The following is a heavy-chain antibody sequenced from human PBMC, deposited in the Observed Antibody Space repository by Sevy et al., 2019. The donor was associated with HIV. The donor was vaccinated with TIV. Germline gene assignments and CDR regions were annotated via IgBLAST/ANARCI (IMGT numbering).Heavy chain of an antibody. CDR1: GFTFSSYS. D-gene: IGHD2-15*01. CDR3: ARPCSGGSCYYYYGMDV. CDR2: TSSSSTI. V-gene: IGHV3-48*02. Sequence: GGSLRLSCAASGFTFSSYSMNWVRQAPGKGLEWISYTSSSSTIYYADSVKGRFTISRDNAKNSLYLQMNSLRDEDTAVYYCARPCSGGSCYYYYGMDVWGQGTTVTVSS. J-gene: IGHJ6*02.